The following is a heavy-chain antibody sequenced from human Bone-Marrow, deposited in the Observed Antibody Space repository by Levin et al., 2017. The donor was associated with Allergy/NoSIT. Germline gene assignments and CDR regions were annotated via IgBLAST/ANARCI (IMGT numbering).Heavy chain of an antibody. CDR1: GFSVSRYW. D-gene: IGHD4-11*01. Sequence: GGSLRLSCAASGFSVSRYWMHWVRQVPGEGPLWVSRMNEDGTTTNHAASVKGRFTISRDTAKNTLYLQMNSLRDEDTAVYFCVKDFVGPTEYWGPGTLVTVSS. CDR3: VKDFVGPTEY. CDR2: MNEDGTTT. J-gene: IGHJ4*02. V-gene: IGHV3-74*01.